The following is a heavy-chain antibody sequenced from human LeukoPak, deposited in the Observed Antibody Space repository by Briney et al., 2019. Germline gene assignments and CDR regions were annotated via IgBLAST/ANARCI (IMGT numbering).Heavy chain of an antibody. D-gene: IGHD5-12*01. J-gene: IGHJ6*03. CDR1: GYTFTSYY. CDR3: ARDPAVTSGPYYYYMDV. V-gene: IGHV1-46*01. CDR2: INPSGGST. Sequence: GASVKVSCKASGYTFTSYYMHWVRQAPGQGLEWMGIINPSGGSTSYAQKFQGRVTMTRDTSTSTVYMELSSLRSEDTAVYYCARDPAVTSGPYYYYMDVWGKGTTVTVSS.